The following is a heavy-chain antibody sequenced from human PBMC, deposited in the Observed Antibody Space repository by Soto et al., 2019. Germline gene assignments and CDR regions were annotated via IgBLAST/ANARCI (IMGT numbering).Heavy chain of an antibody. J-gene: IGHJ5*02. CDR2: IIPIFGTS. D-gene: IGHD5-12*01. Sequence: QVQLVQSGAEVKKPGSSVRVSCKSSGGTFSTYATSWVRQAPGQGLEWMGGIIPIFGTSTYPQKFQDRVTITADESTSTAYMELSSLRSEDTAVYYCARGRDMATVDHWGQGTLVTVSS. V-gene: IGHV1-69*12. CDR1: GGTFSTYA. CDR3: ARGRDMATVDH.